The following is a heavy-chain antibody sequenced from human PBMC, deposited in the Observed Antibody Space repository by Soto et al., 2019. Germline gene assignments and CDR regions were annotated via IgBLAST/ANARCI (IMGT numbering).Heavy chain of an antibody. CDR1: GFTFSGFA. J-gene: IGHJ4*02. D-gene: IGHD2-8*01. Sequence: EVQLVESGGGLVQPGGSLKLSCAASGFTFSGFAMHWVRQASGKGLEWLGRIRSKANNYATAYAASVKGRFIISRDDSKNTAYLQMNSLKTEDKAMYYCTTIYCTDGVCPPWGQGTLVTVSS. CDR3: TTIYCTDGVCPP. CDR2: IRSKANNYAT. V-gene: IGHV3-73*01.